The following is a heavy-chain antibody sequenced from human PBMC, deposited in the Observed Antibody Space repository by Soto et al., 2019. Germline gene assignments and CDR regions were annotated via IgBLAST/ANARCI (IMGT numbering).Heavy chain of an antibody. D-gene: IGHD2-15*01. Sequence: GGSLRLFCAASGFTFSSYAMSWVRQAPGKGLEWVSAISGSGGSTYYADSVKGRFTISRDNSKNTLYLQMNSLRAEDTAVYYCAKDRYCSGCGFVPLPTPSDYWGQGTLVTVSS. CDR2: ISGSGGST. J-gene: IGHJ4*02. CDR1: GFTFSSYA. CDR3: AKDRYCSGCGFVPLPTPSDY. V-gene: IGHV3-23*01.